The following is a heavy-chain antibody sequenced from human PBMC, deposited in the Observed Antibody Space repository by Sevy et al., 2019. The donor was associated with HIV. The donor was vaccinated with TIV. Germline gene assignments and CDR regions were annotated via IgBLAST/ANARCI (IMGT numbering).Heavy chain of an antibody. J-gene: IGHJ6*02. D-gene: IGHD2-15*01. Sequence: ASVKVSCKASGGTFSSYAISWVRQAPGQGLEWMGGIIPIFGTANYAQKFQGRVTITGDESTSTAYMELSSLRSEETAVYYCARPYCSGGSGYSIYYYGMDVWGQGTTVTVSS. V-gene: IGHV1-69*13. CDR3: ARPYCSGGSGYSIYYYGMDV. CDR2: IIPIFGTA. CDR1: GGTFSSYA.